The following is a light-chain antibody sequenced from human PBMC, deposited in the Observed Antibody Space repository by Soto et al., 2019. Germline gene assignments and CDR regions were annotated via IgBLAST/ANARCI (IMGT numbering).Light chain of an antibody. CDR1: QSVSIY. V-gene: IGKV1-5*03. J-gene: IGKJ1*01. Sequence: DIQMTQSPSILSASVGDKVTVTCRASQSVSIYLAWYQQKSGKVPKLLISKASSLESGVPSRFSGSGSGTEFTLTISSLQPDDFATYYCQQYNNYPWTFGQGTKVEI. CDR2: KAS. CDR3: QQYNNYPWT.